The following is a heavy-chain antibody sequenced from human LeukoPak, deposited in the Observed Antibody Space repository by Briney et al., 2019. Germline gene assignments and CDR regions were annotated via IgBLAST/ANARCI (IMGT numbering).Heavy chain of an antibody. D-gene: IGHD5-18*01. CDR1: GFTFSSYS. J-gene: IGHJ4*02. CDR3: ARADWDTAMIDY. Sequence: GGSLRLSCAASGFTFSSYSMNWVRQAPGKGLEWVSSISSSSSYIYYADSVKGRFTISRDNAKSSLYLQMNSLRAEDTAVYYCARADWDTAMIDYWGQGTLVTVSS. CDR2: ISSSSSYI. V-gene: IGHV3-21*01.